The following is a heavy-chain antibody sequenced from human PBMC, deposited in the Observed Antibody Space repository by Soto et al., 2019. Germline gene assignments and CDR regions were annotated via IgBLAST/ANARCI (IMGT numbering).Heavy chain of an antibody. D-gene: IGHD6-19*01. V-gene: IGHV3-21*01. J-gene: IGHJ4*02. CDR3: ARDLLDGYSSGWPYY. Sequence: PGGSLRLSYAASGFTFSSYSMNWVRQAPGKGLEWVSSISSSSSYIYYADSVKGRFTISRDNAKNSLYLQMNSLRAEDTAVYYCARDLLDGYSSGWPYYWGRGTLVTVSS. CDR2: ISSSSSYI. CDR1: GFTFSSYS.